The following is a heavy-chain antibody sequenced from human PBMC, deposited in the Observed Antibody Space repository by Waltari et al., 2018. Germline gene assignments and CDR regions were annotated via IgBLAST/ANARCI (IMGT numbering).Heavy chain of an antibody. J-gene: IGHJ4*02. CDR3: ARNLGGYDYLVDY. CDR2: IIPIFGTA. Sequence: VQLVESGAGVKKPGSSVKVSCKASGGTFSSYDISWVRQAPGQGLEWMGWIIPIFGTANYAQKFQGRVTITADKSTSTAYMELSSLRSEDTAVYYCARNLGGYDYLVDYWGQGTLVTVSS. CDR1: GGTFSSYD. V-gene: IGHV1-69*14. D-gene: IGHD5-12*01.